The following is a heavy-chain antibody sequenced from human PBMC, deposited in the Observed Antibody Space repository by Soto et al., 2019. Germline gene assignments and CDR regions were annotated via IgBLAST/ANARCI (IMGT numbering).Heavy chain of an antibody. V-gene: IGHV3-11*01. CDR2: ISSSGSTI. J-gene: IGHJ5*02. CDR1: GFTFSDYY. Sequence: PGGSRRLSGAASGFTFSDYYMSWIRQAPGKGLEWVSYISSSGSTIYYADSVKGRFTISRDNAKNPLYLQMNSLRAEDTAVYYCARELYSSGWYSRGQKTATNGPPKTWGQGTLVTVSS. CDR3: ARELYSSGWYSRGQKTATNGPPKT. D-gene: IGHD6-19*01.